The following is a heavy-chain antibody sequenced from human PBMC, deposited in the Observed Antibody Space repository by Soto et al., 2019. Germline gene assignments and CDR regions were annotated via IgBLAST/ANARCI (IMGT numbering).Heavy chain of an antibody. J-gene: IGHJ5*02. Sequence: PSETLSLTCAVSGGSISSYYWGWIRQPPGRGLEWIGSIYYSGSTYYNPSLKSRVTISVDTSKNQFSLKLSSVTAADTAVYYCARLRVNWFDPWGQGTLVTVSS. CDR2: IYYSGST. CDR3: ARLRVNWFDP. CDR1: GGSISSYY. D-gene: IGHD6-13*01. V-gene: IGHV4-39*01.